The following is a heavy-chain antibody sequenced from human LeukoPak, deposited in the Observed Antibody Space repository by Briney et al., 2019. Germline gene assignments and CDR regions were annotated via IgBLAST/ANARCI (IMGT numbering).Heavy chain of an antibody. V-gene: IGHV3-21*01. CDR3: ARVAGYGDYDQNFDY. J-gene: IGHJ4*02. CDR2: IISECRYI. Sequence: PGGSLDLSGAAAGFTFRSYSMDGGRPAPGKGGGGVSAIISECRYIYYAGSVKGRFPISSDNAKNSLYLQMSSLRAEDTAVYYCARVAGYGDYDQNFDYWGQGTLVTVSS. CDR1: GFTFRSYS. D-gene: IGHD4-17*01.